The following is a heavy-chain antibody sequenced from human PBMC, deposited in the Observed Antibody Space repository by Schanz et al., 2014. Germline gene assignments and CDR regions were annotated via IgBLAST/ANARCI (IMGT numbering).Heavy chain of an antibody. CDR1: GYSFSAHY. J-gene: IGHJ2*01. CDR3: ARLSVAGRPHVNYWYFDL. V-gene: IGHV1-2*04. Sequence: QGQLVQSGAEVKKPGASLKVSCKASGYSFSAHYLHWEREAPGQGLDWMGWINPNNGVTKFAQKIEGWVTMTTDTSTSTSYMELTSLRFDDTAVYYCARLSVAGRPHVNYWYFDLWGRGTLVTVSS. CDR2: INPNNGVT. D-gene: IGHD6-19*01.